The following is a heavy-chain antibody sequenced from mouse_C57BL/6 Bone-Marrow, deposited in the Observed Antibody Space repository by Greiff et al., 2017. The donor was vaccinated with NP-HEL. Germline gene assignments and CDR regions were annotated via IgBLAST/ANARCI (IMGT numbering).Heavy chain of an antibody. CDR3: ARGRDWGYGDYDG. CDR2: ISSGSSTI. CDR1: GFTFSDYG. D-gene: IGHD4-1*01. J-gene: IGHJ1*03. V-gene: IGHV5-17*01. Sequence: EVKLVESGGGLVKPGGSLKLSCAASGFTFSDYGMHWVRQAPEKGLEWVAYISSGSSTIYYADTVKGRFTISRDNAKNTLFLQMTSLRSEDTAMYYGARGRDWGYGDYDGWGTGATVTVAS.